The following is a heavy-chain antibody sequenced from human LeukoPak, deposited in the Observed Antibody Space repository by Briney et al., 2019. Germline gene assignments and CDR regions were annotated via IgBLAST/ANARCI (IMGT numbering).Heavy chain of an antibody. Sequence: GGSLRLSCAASGFTFSSYWMSWVRQAPGKGLEWVANMKQDGSEKYYVDSVKGRFTISRDNAKNSLYLQMNSLRAEDTAVYYCARSGTAMVIYYYYGMDVWGQGTTVTVSS. J-gene: IGHJ6*02. D-gene: IGHD5-18*01. CDR2: MKQDGSEK. CDR3: ARSGTAMVIYYYYGMDV. V-gene: IGHV3-7*01. CDR1: GFTFSSYW.